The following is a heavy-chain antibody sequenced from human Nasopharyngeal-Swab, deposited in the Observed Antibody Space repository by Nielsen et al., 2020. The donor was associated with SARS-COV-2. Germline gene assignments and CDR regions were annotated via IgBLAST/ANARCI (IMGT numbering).Heavy chain of an antibody. Sequence: WIRQPPGKGLEWVSSISSSSYIYYADSVKGRFTISRDNAKNSLYLQMNSLRAEDTAVYYCARDSRGYGDEGEDDGRDVWGQ. D-gene: IGHD3-10*01. CDR2: ISSSSYI. J-gene: IGHJ6*02. CDR3: ARDSRGYGDEGEDDGRDV. V-gene: IGHV3-69-1*01.